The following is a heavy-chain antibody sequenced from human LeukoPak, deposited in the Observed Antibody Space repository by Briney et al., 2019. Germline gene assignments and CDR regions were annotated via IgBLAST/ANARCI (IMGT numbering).Heavy chain of an antibody. J-gene: IGHJ4*02. Sequence: GGSLRLSCAASGFTFSSYSMNWVRQAPGKGLEWVAVIWYDGSNKYYADSVKGRFTISRDNSKNTLYLQMNSLRAEDTAVYYCARDQEAAPLDYWGQGTLVTVSS. V-gene: IGHV3-33*08. CDR3: ARDQEAAPLDY. D-gene: IGHD6-13*01. CDR1: GFTFSSYS. CDR2: IWYDGSNK.